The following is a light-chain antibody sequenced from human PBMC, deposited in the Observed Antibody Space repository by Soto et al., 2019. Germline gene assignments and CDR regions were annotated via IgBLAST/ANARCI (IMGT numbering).Light chain of an antibody. Sequence: EVVLTQSPATLSLSPRDRATIPCRASQNIFGYLAWYQHKPGQAPRLLIYDTYKRATGVPARFSGSGSETDFTLIISSLEPEDFAVYYCQQRSDSPPLTFGGGTKVDIK. CDR3: QQRSDSPPLT. CDR2: DTY. J-gene: IGKJ4*01. CDR1: QNIFGY. V-gene: IGKV3-11*01.